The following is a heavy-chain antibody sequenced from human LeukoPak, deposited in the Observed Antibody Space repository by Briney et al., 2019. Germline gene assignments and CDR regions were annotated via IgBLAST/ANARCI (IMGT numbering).Heavy chain of an antibody. CDR3: ARGIGSSGWFADYYYGMDV. D-gene: IGHD6-19*01. CDR1: GGSISSYY. CDR2: IYYSGST. V-gene: IGHV4-59*08. Sequence: KSSETLSLTCTVSGGSISSYYWSWIRQPPGKGLEWIGYIYYSGSTNYNPSLKSRVTISVDTSKNRFSLKLSSVTAADTAVYYCARGIGSSGWFADYYYGMDVWGQGTTVTVSS. J-gene: IGHJ6*02.